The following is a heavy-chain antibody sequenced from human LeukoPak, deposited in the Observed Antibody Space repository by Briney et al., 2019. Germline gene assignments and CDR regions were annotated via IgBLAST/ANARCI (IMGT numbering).Heavy chain of an antibody. CDR1: GFTFSDYW. J-gene: IGHJ4*02. CDR2: INQHGSSQ. Sequence: GGSLRLSCTVSGFTFSDYWMSWVRQVPGKGLEWVANINQHGSSQYYVDSVKGRFAISRYNAKNSLYLQMNSLRADDTSVYYCARSPATGTVDYWGQGTMVAVSS. CDR3: ARSPATGTVDY. D-gene: IGHD1-1*01. V-gene: IGHV3-7*01.